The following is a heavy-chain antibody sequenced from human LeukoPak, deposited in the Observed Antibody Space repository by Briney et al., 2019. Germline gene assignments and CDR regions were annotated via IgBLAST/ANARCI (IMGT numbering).Heavy chain of an antibody. Sequence: GGSLRLSCVASGFSLSNFQMYWIRQAPGKGLEWVSIISLDGSTEFYADSVKGRFTISRDTASNTMHLEMNNLRIEDTAVYYCMRDYMGWFDPWGQGSLVTVSS. CDR1: GFSLSNFQ. J-gene: IGHJ5*02. CDR2: ISLDGSTE. V-gene: IGHV3-30-3*01. D-gene: IGHD3-10*01. CDR3: MRDYMGWFDP.